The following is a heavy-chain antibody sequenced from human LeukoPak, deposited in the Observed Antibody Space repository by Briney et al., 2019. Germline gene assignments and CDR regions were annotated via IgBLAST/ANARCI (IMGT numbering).Heavy chain of an antibody. J-gene: IGHJ6*04. CDR3: ARDRGRRTAAGTYYYYGMDV. D-gene: IGHD6-13*01. V-gene: IGHV1-69*13. CDR2: IIPIFGTA. CDR1: GGTFSSYA. Sequence: SVKVSCKASGGTFSSYAISWVRQAPGQGLEWMGGIIPIFGTANYAQKFQGRVTITADESTSTAYMELSSLRSEDTAVYYCARDRGRRTAAGTYYYYGMDVWGKGTTVTGSS.